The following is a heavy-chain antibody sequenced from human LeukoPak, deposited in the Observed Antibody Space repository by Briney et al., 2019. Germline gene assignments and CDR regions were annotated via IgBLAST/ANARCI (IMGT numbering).Heavy chain of an antibody. CDR3: AKPAGHSGYYYYYMDV. CDR1: GFTFSSYG. J-gene: IGHJ6*03. Sequence: GGSLRLSCAASGFTFSSYGMSWVRQAPGKGLEWVSAISGSGGSTYYADSVKGRFTISRDDSKNALYLQMNSLRAEDTAVYYCAKPAGHSGYYYYYMDVWGKGTSVTVSS. CDR2: ISGSGGST. D-gene: IGHD2-2*01. V-gene: IGHV3-23*01.